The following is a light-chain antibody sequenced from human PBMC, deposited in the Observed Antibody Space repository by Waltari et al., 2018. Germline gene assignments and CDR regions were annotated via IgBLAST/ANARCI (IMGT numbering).Light chain of an antibody. CDR3: QHYKTSSRT. CDR1: QNISPW. CDR2: KTS. J-gene: IGKJ1*01. V-gene: IGKV1-5*03. Sequence: DIQMTQSPSTLSASVGDRVTITCRASQNISPWLAWHQQKPGKAPRLLIYKTSTLESGVPSRFSGSGSGTEFTLTISSLQPEDFATYYCQHYKTSSRTFGQGTRVEIK.